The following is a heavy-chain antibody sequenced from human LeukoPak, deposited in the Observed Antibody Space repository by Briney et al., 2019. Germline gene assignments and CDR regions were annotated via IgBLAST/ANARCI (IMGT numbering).Heavy chain of an antibody. V-gene: IGHV3-74*03. D-gene: IGHD6-19*01. CDR2: INTDGSDT. J-gene: IGHJ4*02. CDR1: GFTFSRSW. Sequence: GGSLRLSCAASGFTFSRSWMHWVRQAPGKGLVWVSRINTDGSDTMYADSMKGRFTISRDNAKNTLYLQMNSLKAEDTAVYYCARDQGGSGPTTYDYWGQGNLVTVSS. CDR3: ARDQGGSGPTTYDY.